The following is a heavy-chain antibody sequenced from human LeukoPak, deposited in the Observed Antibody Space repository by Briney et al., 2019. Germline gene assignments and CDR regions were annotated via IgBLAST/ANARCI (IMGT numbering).Heavy chain of an antibody. Sequence: PSETLSLTCTVSGGSISRSGYYWSWIRQHPGKGLEWIGYIYYSGSTYYNPSLKSRVTISVDTSKNQFSLKLSSVTAADTAVYYCARDLRSSSSSGINYYGMDVWGQGTTVTVSS. V-gene: IGHV4-31*03. D-gene: IGHD6-6*01. CDR1: GGSISRSGYY. CDR2: IYYSGST. J-gene: IGHJ6*02. CDR3: ARDLRSSSSSGINYYGMDV.